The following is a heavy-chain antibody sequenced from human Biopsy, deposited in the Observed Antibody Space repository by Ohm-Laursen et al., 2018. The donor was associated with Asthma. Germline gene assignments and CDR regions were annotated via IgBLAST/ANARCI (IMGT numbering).Heavy chain of an antibody. J-gene: IGHJ3*02. CDR1: RLSLPPTGVG. CDR2: IHSDDDK. Sequence: PQTLTLTCTFSRLSLPPTGVGAAWIRQPPGKALECLPRIHSDDDKRYSSSLKSRLTSTKDTSKNQVVLTMTNMGPVVTATYYCAHRLCIGGACYDAFDIWGQGTMVTVSS. V-gene: IGHV2-5*02. CDR3: AHRLCIGGACYDAFDI. D-gene: IGHD2-8*02.